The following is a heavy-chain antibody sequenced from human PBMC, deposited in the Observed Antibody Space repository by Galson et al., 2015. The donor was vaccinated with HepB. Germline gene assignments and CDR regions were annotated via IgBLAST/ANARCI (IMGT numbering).Heavy chain of an antibody. J-gene: IGHJ4*02. V-gene: IGHV3-74*01. CDR1: GFTFSNYW. CDR2: INSDGTYI. CDR3: ARTRGAAAGIYDY. D-gene: IGHD6-13*01. Sequence: SLRLSCAASGFTFSNYWMHWVRQAPGKGLVWVSRINSDGTYITSADSVKGRFTISRDNAKNTLYLQMNSPRAEDTALYYCARTRGAAAGIYDYWGQGSLVTVSS.